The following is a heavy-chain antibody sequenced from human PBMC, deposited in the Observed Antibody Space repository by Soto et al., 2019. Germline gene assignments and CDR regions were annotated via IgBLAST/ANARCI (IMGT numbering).Heavy chain of an antibody. CDR3: ARDGLRLRDAFDS. CDR1: GDSIKGGDYY. Sequence: QVQLQESGPGLVKPSQTLSLTCSVSGDSIKGGDYYYNWIRQSPVKGLEWIGHIHYGGSIYYNPSLESRVTISIDTSENQFSLKLTSVTAADTAVYYCARDGLRLRDAFDSWGLGTMVTGSS. CDR2: IHYGGSI. D-gene: IGHD5-12*01. V-gene: IGHV4-30-4*01. J-gene: IGHJ3*02.